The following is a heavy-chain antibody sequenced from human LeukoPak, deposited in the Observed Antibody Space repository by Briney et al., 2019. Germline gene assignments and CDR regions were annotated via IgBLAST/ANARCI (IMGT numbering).Heavy chain of an antibody. CDR2: IFGGGST. V-gene: IGHV3-66*02. J-gene: IGHJ4*02. D-gene: IGHD5-18*01. Sequence: GGSLRLSCAASGFTVSNNYMSWVRQAPGKGLEWVSVIFGGGSTYYADSVKGRFIISRDNSKNTLYLQMNSLRTEDTAVYYCARDSPYDYWGQGTLVSVSS. CDR3: ARDSPYDY. CDR1: GFTVSNNY.